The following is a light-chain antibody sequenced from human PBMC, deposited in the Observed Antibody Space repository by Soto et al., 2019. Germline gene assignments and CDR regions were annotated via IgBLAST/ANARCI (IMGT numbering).Light chain of an antibody. V-gene: IGKV3-20*01. CDR2: DAS. J-gene: IGKJ4*01. CDR3: QQFSSYPLT. Sequence: EVVLTQSPHTLSLYPGERATLSCRASQSVRSERLAWYQQKPGQAPRLVIFDASTRATGIPERFSGSGSGTHFTLTITSLEPEDFAVYYCQQFSSYPLTFGGGTKVDIK. CDR1: QSVRSER.